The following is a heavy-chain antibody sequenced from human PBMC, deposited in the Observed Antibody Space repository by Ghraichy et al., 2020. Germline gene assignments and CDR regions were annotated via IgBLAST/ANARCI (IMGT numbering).Heavy chain of an antibody. J-gene: IGHJ6*03. Sequence: SETLSLTCTVSGGSISSSSYYWGWIRQPPGKGLEWIGSIYYSGSTYYNPSLKSRVTISVDTSKNQFSLKLSSVTAADTAVYYCARNWNGGWLVPYYYYYMDVWGKGTTVTVSS. CDR2: IYYSGST. D-gene: IGHD3-3*01. CDR1: GGSISSSSYY. CDR3: ARNWNGGWLVPYYYYYMDV. V-gene: IGHV4-39*07.